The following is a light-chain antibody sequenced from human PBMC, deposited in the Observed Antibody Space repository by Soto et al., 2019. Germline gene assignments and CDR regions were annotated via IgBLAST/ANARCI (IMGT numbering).Light chain of an antibody. V-gene: IGKV1-39*01. CDR3: QQYKNWPL. CDR2: ATD. CDR1: QSITNY. J-gene: IGKJ5*01. Sequence: DIQMTQSPSSLSASVGDRVTITFRASQSITNYLNWYQQKSGKAPKLLIYATDTLQSGVPSRFSGSGSGTDYTLTISSLQPEDFAVYYCQQYKNWPLFGQGTRLEIK.